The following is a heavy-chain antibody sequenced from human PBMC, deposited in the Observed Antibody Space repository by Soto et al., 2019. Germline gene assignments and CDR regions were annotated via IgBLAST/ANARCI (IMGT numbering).Heavy chain of an antibody. CDR2: IIPIFGTA. J-gene: IGHJ4*01. V-gene: IGHV1-69*01. CDR3: ARGCGDDGIDYYDAD. Sequence: QVQLVQSGAEVRKPGSSVRVSCKASGGSFNRHTISWVRQAPGQGLEWMGGIIPIFGTANNAQKFQGRVTIIADETTNRVFMELSSLRSSDAAMDYCARGCGDDGIDYYDADWGYVALV. D-gene: IGHD3-22*01. CDR1: GGSFNRHT.